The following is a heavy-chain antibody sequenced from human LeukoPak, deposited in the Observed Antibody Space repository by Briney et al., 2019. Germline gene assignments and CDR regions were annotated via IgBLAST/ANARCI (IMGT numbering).Heavy chain of an antibody. CDR2: IKQDESEK. CDR1: GFTFSNYW. J-gene: IGHJ6*02. CDR3: GRSMDL. V-gene: IGHV3-7*03. Sequence: GGSLRLSCAASGFTFSNYWMHWVRQAPGKGLEWVANIKQDESEKYYVDFVKGRFTISRDNAENSVYLQMNSLRAEDTAVYYCGRSMDLWGQGTTVTVSS.